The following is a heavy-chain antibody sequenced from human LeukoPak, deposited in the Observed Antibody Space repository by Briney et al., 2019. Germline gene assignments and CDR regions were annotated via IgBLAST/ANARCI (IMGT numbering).Heavy chain of an antibody. CDR2: IIPIFGTA. CDR1: GGTFSSYA. Sequence: SVKVSCKASGGTFSSYAISWVRQAPGQGLEWMGGIIPIFGTANYAQKFQGRVTITADESTSTAYMELSSLRSEDTAVYYCARDTGAWVGEIDSSGYYYLDYWSQGTLVTVSS. CDR3: ARDTGAWVGEIDSSGYYYLDY. D-gene: IGHD3-22*01. J-gene: IGHJ4*02. V-gene: IGHV1-69*13.